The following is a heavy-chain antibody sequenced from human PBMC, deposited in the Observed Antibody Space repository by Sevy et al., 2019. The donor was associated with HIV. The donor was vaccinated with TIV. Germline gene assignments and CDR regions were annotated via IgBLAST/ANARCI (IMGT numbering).Heavy chain of an antibody. CDR1: GFTFSYAW. Sequence: GGSLRLSCAASGFTFSYAWMSWLRQAPGKGLEWVGRIKAKSDGGTIDYAAPVKGRFTISRDDSKSTLYLQMNSLRTEDTGIYYCNTDPIIVLLVTDGMDVWGQRTTVTVSS. J-gene: IGHJ6*02. CDR2: IKAKSDGGTI. D-gene: IGHD2-8*02. CDR3: NTDPIIVLLVTDGMDV. V-gene: IGHV3-15*01.